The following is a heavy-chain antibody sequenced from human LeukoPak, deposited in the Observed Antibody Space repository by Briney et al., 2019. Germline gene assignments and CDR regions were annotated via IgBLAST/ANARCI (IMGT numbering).Heavy chain of an antibody. D-gene: IGHD3-10*01. V-gene: IGHV3-23*01. CDR2: ISGSGGGT. J-gene: IGHJ4*02. CDR1: GFAFSSYA. CDR3: AKDGYGSGSHGDY. Sequence: PGGSLRLSCAASGFAFSSYAMSWVRQAPGKGLEWVSAISGSGGGTYYADSVKGRFTISRDNSKNTVYLQMNSLRAEDTAVYYCAKDGYGSGSHGDYWGQGTLVTVSS.